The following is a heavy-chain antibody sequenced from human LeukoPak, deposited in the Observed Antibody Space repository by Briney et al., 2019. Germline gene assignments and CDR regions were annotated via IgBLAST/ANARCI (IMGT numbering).Heavy chain of an antibody. Sequence: GGSLRLSCAASGFTFSSYDMHWVRQATGKGLEWVSAIGTAGDTYYPGSVKGRFTISRENAKNSLYLQMNSLRAGDTAVYYCARDITIFGVGRGYFDLWGRGTLVTVSS. CDR2: IGTAGDT. CDR3: ARDITIFGVGRGYFDL. V-gene: IGHV3-13*01. D-gene: IGHD3-3*01. J-gene: IGHJ2*01. CDR1: GFTFSSYD.